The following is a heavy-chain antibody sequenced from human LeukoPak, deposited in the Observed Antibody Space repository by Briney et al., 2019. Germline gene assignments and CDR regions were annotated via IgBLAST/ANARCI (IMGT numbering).Heavy chain of an antibody. D-gene: IGHD3-10*01. Sequence: PGGSLRLSCAASGFTFDDYTMHWVRQPPGKGLEWVSHISWDGDTSNYEESVKGRFTISRDNRKKVLYLQMNSLRVEDTAVYYCARVSRLMFYSGSGSYYNDHDAFDIWGQGTMVTVSS. CDR1: GFTFDDYT. CDR2: ISWDGDTS. J-gene: IGHJ3*02. V-gene: IGHV3-43*01. CDR3: ARVSRLMFYSGSGSYYNDHDAFDI.